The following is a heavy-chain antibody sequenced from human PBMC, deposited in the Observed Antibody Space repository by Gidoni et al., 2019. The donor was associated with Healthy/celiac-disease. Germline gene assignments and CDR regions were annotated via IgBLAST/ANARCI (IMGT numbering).Heavy chain of an antibody. CDR2: INPNSGGT. D-gene: IGHD2-15*01. V-gene: IGHV1-2*02. CDR1: GYTFPGHY. CDR3: ARDMNIVVVVAATRGDGMDV. Sequence: QVPLVQSGAAVRKPGASVQVSCKASGYTFPGHYLHWVRQAPGQGIEWMGWINPNSGGTNYGKKFQGRVTMTRDTSISTAYMELSRLRSDDTAVYYCARDMNIVVVVAATRGDGMDVWGQGTTVTVSS. J-gene: IGHJ6*02.